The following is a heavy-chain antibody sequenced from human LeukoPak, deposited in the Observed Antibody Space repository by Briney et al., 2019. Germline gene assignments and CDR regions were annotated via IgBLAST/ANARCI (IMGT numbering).Heavy chain of an antibody. J-gene: IGHJ4*02. V-gene: IGHV3-30*18. CDR2: ISYDGSNK. D-gene: IGHD3-22*01. Sequence: PGGSLRLSCAASRFTFSSYGMHWVRQAPGKGLEWVAVISYDGSNKYYADSVKGRFTISRDNSKNTLYLQMNSLRAEDTAVYYCAKETMSITMIVVVHPLPLDYWGQGTLVTVSS. CDR3: AKETMSITMIVVVHPLPLDY. CDR1: RFTFSSYG.